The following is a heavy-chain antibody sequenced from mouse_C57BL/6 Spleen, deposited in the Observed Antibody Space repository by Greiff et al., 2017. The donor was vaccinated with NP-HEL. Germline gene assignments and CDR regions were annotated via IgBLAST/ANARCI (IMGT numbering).Heavy chain of an antibody. V-gene: IGHV1-69*01. CDR3: ARWGSRGYFDY. CDR2: IDPSDSYT. CDR1: GYTFTSYW. D-gene: IGHD1-1*01. Sequence: QVQLQQPGAELVMPGASVKLSCKASGYTFTSYWMHWVKQRPGQGLEWIGEIDPSDSYTNYNQKFKGKSTLTVDKSSSTAYMQLSSLTSEDSAVYYCARWGSRGYFDYWGQGTTLTVSS. J-gene: IGHJ2*01.